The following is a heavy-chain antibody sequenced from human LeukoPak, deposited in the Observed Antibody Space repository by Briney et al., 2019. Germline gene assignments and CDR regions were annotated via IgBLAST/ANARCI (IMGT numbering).Heavy chain of an antibody. CDR2: IYSGDSDT. J-gene: IGHJ4*02. CDR3: ARRSGGNLEPWDY. V-gene: IGHV5-51*01. Sequence: GGFLKTPFKGFGYSFTSYWIDWGPQSPGKGLGGRGIIYSGDSDTRYSPSFQGQVTISADKSISTAYLQWSSLKASDTAMYYCARRSGGNLEPWDYWGQGTLVTVSS. D-gene: IGHD4-23*01. CDR1: GYSFTSYW.